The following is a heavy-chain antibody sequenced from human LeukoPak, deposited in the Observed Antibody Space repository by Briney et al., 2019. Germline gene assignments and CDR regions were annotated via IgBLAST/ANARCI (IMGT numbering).Heavy chain of an antibody. CDR3: ARGGKATVVTM. CDR2: IYSSGST. D-gene: IGHD4-23*01. V-gene: IGHV4-4*07. Sequence: SETLSLTCTVSGGSINSYYWSWIRQPAGKGLEWIGRIYSSGSTNYNPSLKSRVSMSVDTSKNQFSLKLTSVPAADTAVYYCARGGKATVVTMWGQGILVTVSS. CDR1: GGSINSYY. J-gene: IGHJ4*02.